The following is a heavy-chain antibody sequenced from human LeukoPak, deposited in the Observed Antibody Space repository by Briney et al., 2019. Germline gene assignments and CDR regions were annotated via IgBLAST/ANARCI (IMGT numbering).Heavy chain of an antibody. J-gene: IGHJ4*02. CDR1: GVTFTNYP. V-gene: IGHV3-23*01. CDR2: ISSSGGGT. CDR3: AKLRNAHQIHYSATSAYFDF. Sequence: PGGSLRLSCAASGVTFTNYPMSWVRQAPGRGLEWVALISSSGGGTYYAVSVKCRFTTSRDNSTNPLFLPMSSLGREDTAVSFCAKLRNAHQIHYSATSAYFDFWGQGTLVTVSS. D-gene: IGHD3-22*01.